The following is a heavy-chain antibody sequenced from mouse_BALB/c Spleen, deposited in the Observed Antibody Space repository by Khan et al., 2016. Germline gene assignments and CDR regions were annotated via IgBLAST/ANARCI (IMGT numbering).Heavy chain of an antibody. J-gene: IGHJ4*01. Sequence: EVQLQESGPSLVKPSQTLSLTCSVTGDSITSGYWNWIRKFPGNKLEYMGYISYSGSTYYNPSLKSRISITRDTSKNQYYLQLNSVTTEDTATYYCARWGYGSYGYAMDYWGQGTSVTVSS. D-gene: IGHD1-1*02. V-gene: IGHV3-8*02. CDR3: ARWGYGSYGYAMDY. CDR1: GDSITSGY. CDR2: ISYSGST.